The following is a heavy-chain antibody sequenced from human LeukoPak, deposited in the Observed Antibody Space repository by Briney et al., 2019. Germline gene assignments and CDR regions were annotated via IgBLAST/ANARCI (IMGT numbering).Heavy chain of an antibody. CDR2: IRYDGNNE. D-gene: IGHD3-22*01. V-gene: IGHV3-30*02. CDR3: AKPYDTSGYYSVYFDY. J-gene: IGHJ4*02. CDR1: GFTFSSYG. Sequence: GSLRLSCAASGFTFSSYGMHWVRQTPGKGLEWVAFIRYDGNNEYYVNSVKGRFTISRDNSQNTLYLQMNSLRAEDTAVYYCAKPYDTSGYYSVYFDYWGQGTLVTVSS.